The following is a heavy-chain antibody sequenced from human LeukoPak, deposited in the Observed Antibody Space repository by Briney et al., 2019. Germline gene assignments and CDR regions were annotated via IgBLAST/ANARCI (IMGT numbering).Heavy chain of an antibody. CDR3: ARRSLGVHYGLDV. J-gene: IGHJ6*02. V-gene: IGHV1-2*02. CDR1: GYTFTGYY. Sequence: ASVKVSCKASGYTFTGYYMHWVRQAPGQGLEWMGWINPNSGGTNCAQKFQGRVTMTRDTSISTAYMELNSLRSDDTAVYYCARRSLGVHYGLDVWGQGTTVTVSS. CDR2: INPNSGGT.